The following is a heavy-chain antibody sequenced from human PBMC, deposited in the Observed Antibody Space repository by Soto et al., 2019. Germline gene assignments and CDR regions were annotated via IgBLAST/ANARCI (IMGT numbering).Heavy chain of an antibody. D-gene: IGHD3-16*02. J-gene: IGHJ3*02. CDR2: ISWNSGSI. V-gene: IGHV3-9*01. CDR1: GFTFDDYA. CDR3: AKYQPVRSFRASDAFDI. Sequence: PGGSLRLSCAASGFTFDDYAMHWVRQAPGKGLEWVSGISWNSGSIGYADPVKGRFTISRDNAKNSLYLQMNSLRAEDTALYYCAKYQPVRSFRASDAFDIWGQGTMVTVSS.